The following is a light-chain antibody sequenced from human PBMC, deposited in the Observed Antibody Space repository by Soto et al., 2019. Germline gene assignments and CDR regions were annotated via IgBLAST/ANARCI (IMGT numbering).Light chain of an antibody. V-gene: IGLV1-40*01. CDR1: SSNIGAGYD. CDR3: QSYDSRLSGYV. CDR2: GNS. Sequence: QSVLTQPPSVSGAPGQRVTISSTGSSSNIGAGYDVHWYQQLPGTAPKLLIYGNSNRPSGVPDRFSGSKSGTSASLAITGLQAEDEADYYCQSYDSRLSGYVLGTGTKLNVL. J-gene: IGLJ1*01.